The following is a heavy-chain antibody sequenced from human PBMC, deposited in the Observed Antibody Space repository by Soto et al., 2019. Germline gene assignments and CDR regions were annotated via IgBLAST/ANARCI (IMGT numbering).Heavy chain of an antibody. CDR2: INPSDGTA. J-gene: IGHJ4*02. Sequence: QVQLVQTGAEVKRPGASVKVSCKTSGYSFTTYYVHWVRQAPGQGLEWMAIINPSDGTATYAQKFQGRVTMTRYTSTSTVYLAMSSLRSEDTAVYYCARVQFATGWRYADDYWGQGTLVTVSS. D-gene: IGHD6-19*01. CDR3: ARVQFATGWRYADDY. V-gene: IGHV1-46*01. CDR1: GYSFTTYY.